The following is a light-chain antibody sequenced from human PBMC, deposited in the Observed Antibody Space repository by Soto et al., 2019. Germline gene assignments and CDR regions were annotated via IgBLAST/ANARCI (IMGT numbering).Light chain of an antibody. CDR1: SSDVGSYNL. Sequence: QSVLTQPASVSGSPGQSITLSCTGTSSDVGSYNLVSWYQQYPGKAPKLMIYEGSKRPSGVSNRFSGSKSGNTASLTISWLPAEDEDDYYCRSYAGSSTKVFGGGTKLTVL. CDR2: EGS. V-gene: IGLV2-23*01. CDR3: RSYAGSSTKV. J-gene: IGLJ2*01.